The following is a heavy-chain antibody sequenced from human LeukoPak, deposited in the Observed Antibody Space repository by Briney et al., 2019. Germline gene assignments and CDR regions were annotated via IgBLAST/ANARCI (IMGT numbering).Heavy chain of an antibody. V-gene: IGHV4-31*03. CDR2: IYYSGST. D-gene: IGHD2-15*01. CDR1: GGSISSSSYY. J-gene: IGHJ4*02. Sequence: SETLSLTCTVSGGSISSSSYYWSWIRQHPGKGLEWIGYIYYSGSTYYNPSLKSRVTISVDTSKNQFSLKLSSVTAADTAVYYCARVTRRGYCSGGSCYSEYYFDYWGQGTLVTVSS. CDR3: ARVTRRGYCSGGSCYSEYYFDY.